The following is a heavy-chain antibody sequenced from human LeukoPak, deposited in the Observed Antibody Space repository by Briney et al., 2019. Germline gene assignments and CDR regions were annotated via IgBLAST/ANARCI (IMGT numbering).Heavy chain of an antibody. J-gene: IGHJ6*03. V-gene: IGHV1-69*06. CDR2: IIPIFGTA. D-gene: IGHD2-15*01. CDR1: ERTFSSYA. Sequence: SVLVSCTGSERTFSSYAISWIRQAPGQGLEWMGGIIPIFGTANYAQKFQGRVTITADKSTCTAYMELSSLRSEDTAVYYCATGYCSGGSCYSVYYYYYMDVWGKGTTVTVSS. CDR3: ATGYCSGGSCYSVYYYYYMDV.